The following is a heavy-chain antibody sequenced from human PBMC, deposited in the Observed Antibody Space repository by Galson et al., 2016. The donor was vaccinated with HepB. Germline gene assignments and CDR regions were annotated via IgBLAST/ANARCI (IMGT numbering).Heavy chain of an antibody. D-gene: IGHD6-19*01. J-gene: IGHJ3*01. Sequence: SVKVSCKASGYTFTTYGISWVRQAPGQGLEWMGWISAYYGNTKSTQKLQGRVTMTRDTSTSTAYMELRSLTSDDTAVFYCARGAVDHDALDLWGQGTMVTVSS. CDR1: GYTFTTYG. V-gene: IGHV1-18*01. CDR3: ARGAVDHDALDL. CDR2: ISAYYGNT.